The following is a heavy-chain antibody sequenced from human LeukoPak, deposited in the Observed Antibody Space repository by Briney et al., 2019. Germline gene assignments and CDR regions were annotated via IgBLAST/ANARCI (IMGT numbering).Heavy chain of an antibody. CDR2: INSDGSST. J-gene: IGHJ4*02. V-gene: IGHV3-74*01. D-gene: IGHD6-13*01. CDR3: AKDRHYSSSWKWWVY. Sequence: PGGSLRLSCAPSGFTFSSYWMHWVRQAPGKGLVWVSRINSDGSSTNYADSVKGRFTISRDNSKNTLYLQMNSLRAEDTAVYYCAKDRHYSSSWKWWVYWGQGTLVTVSS. CDR1: GFTFSSYW.